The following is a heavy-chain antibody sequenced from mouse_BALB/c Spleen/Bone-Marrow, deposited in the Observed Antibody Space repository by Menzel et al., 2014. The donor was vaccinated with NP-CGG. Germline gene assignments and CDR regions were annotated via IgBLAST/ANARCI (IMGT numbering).Heavy chain of an antibody. CDR3: ARGNYGNYVDYFDY. J-gene: IGHJ2*01. D-gene: IGHD2-1*01. CDR2: INSNGGST. Sequence: DVMLVESGGGLVQPGGSLKLSCAASGFTFXSYGMSWVRQTPDKRLELVASINSNGGSTYYPDSVKGRFTISRDNAKNTLSLQMSSLKSEDTAVYYCARGNYGNYVDYFDYWGQGTTLTVSS. V-gene: IGHV5-6-3*01. CDR1: GFTFXSYG.